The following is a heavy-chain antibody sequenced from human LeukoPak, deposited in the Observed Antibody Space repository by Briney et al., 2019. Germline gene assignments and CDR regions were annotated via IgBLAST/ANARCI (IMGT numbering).Heavy chain of an antibody. J-gene: IGHJ4*02. CDR2: INPNSGGT. V-gene: IGHV1-2*02. Sequence: ASVKVSCKASGYTFTGYYMHWVRQAPGQGLEWMGWINPNSGGTNYAQKFQGRVTMTRDTSISTAYMELSRLRSDDTAVYYCARAPRRDYFDSFPGQLSYWGQGTLVTVSS. D-gene: IGHD3-9*01. CDR1: GYTFTGYY. CDR3: ARAPRRDYFDSFPGQLSY.